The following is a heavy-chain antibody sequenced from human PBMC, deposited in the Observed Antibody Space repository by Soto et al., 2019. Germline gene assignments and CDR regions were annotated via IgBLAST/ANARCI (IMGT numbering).Heavy chain of an antibody. D-gene: IGHD6-25*01. V-gene: IGHV1-69*06. J-gene: IGHJ4*02. CDR3: ARGGEETATPPPYIY. CDR2: IIPISGAA. CDR1: GGTFSNYA. Sequence: QVQLVQSGAEVKKPGSSVKVSCKASGGTFSNYAISWVRQAPGQGLEWLGGIIPISGAATYAQKFQDRLTITADNTTRTVYMELTRLTSEDTAVYYCARGGEETATPPPYIYWGQGTLVTVSS.